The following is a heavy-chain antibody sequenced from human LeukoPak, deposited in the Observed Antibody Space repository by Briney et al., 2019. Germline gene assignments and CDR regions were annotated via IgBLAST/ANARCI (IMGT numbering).Heavy chain of an antibody. Sequence: GGSLRLSCAASGFTFDDYTMHWVRHAPGKGLEWVSLISWDGGSTYYADSVKGRFTISRDNSKNSLYPQMNSLRTEDTALYYCAKGKVLADYYGMDVWGQGTTVTVSS. CDR3: AKGKVLADYYGMDV. CDR2: ISWDGGST. V-gene: IGHV3-43*01. CDR1: GFTFDDYT. J-gene: IGHJ6*01. D-gene: IGHD6-19*01.